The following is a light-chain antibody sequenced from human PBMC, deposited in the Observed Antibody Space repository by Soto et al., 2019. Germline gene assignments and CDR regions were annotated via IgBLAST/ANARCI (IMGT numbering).Light chain of an antibody. CDR3: CSDAGRGV. CDR1: SSDVGSYNL. Sequence: QSALTQPASVSGSPGQSITISCTGTSSDVGSYNLVSWYQQHPGKAPKLMIYEGSKRPSGVSNRFSGSKSGNTASLTISGLQAEDEADYYCCSDAGRGVFGGGTQLTVL. J-gene: IGLJ2*01. CDR2: EGS. V-gene: IGLV2-23*01.